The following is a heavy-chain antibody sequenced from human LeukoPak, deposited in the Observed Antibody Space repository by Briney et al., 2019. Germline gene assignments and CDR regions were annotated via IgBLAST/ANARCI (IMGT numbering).Heavy chain of an antibody. D-gene: IGHD3-3*01. Sequence: GGSLRLSCAVSGFTFSSYAMSWVRQAPGKGLEWVSAISGSGGSTYYADSVKGRFTISRDNSKNTLYLQMNSLRAEDTAVYYCAKVPYYDFWSGYYMYDYYYYGMDVWGQGTTVTVSS. V-gene: IGHV3-23*01. CDR1: GFTFSSYA. J-gene: IGHJ6*02. CDR2: ISGSGGST. CDR3: AKVPYYDFWSGYYMYDYYYYGMDV.